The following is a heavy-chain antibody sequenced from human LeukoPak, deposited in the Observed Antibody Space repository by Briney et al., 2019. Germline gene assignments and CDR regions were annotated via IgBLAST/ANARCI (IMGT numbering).Heavy chain of an antibody. Sequence: ASVKVSCKASGYTFTSYGISWVRQAPGQGLEWMGWISAYNGNTNYAQKLQGRVTMTTDTSTSTAYMELRSLRSDDTAVYYCAKSRAGYYNFDFWGQGTLVTVSS. J-gene: IGHJ4*02. D-gene: IGHD2-15*01. V-gene: IGHV1-18*01. CDR3: AKSRAGYYNFDF. CDR2: ISAYNGNT. CDR1: GYTFTSYG.